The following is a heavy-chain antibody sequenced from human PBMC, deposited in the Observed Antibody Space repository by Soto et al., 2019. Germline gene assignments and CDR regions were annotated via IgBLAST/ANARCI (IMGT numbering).Heavy chain of an antibody. CDR2: IYYSGST. CDR1: GGSISSYY. D-gene: IGHD4-17*01. V-gene: IGHV4-59*08. Sequence: QVQLQESGPGLVKPSEPLSLPCTVSGGSISSYYWSWIRQPPGKGLEWIGYIYYSGSTNYNPSLKSRVTIAVDTSKNQFSLKLSSVTAADTAVYYCARRYGPGFDYWGQGTLVTVSS. J-gene: IGHJ4*02. CDR3: ARRYGPGFDY.